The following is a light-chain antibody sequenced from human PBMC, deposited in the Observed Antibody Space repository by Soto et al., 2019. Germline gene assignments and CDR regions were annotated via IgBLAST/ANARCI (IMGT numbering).Light chain of an antibody. Sequence: EIVMTQSPATLAVSPGDTATLSCRASQSLGGNLAWYQQKPGQAPRLLIFRASSRATGVPARFSASGSGTEFTLTMSGLQSEDFVVYYCQQYSKWPPWTFGPGTKVDIK. CDR2: RAS. CDR3: QQYSKWPPWT. J-gene: IGKJ1*01. V-gene: IGKV3-15*01. CDR1: QSLGGN.